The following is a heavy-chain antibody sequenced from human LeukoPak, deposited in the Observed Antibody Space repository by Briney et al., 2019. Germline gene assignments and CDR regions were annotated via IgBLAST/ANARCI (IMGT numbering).Heavy chain of an antibody. V-gene: IGHV4-59*01. Sequence: PSETLSLTCNVSGGSISSYYWSWIRQPPGKGLEWIGYIYYSGSTNYNPSLKSRVTISVDTSKNQFSLKLSSVTAADTAVYYCARVIWFGELSSHIDYWGQGTLVTVSS. CDR3: ARVIWFGELSSHIDY. CDR1: GGSISSYY. D-gene: IGHD3-10*01. J-gene: IGHJ4*02. CDR2: IYYSGST.